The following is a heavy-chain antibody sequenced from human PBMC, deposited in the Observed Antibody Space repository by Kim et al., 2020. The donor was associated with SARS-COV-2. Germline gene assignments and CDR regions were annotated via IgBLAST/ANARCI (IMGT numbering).Heavy chain of an antibody. J-gene: IGHJ4*02. CDR2: T. D-gene: IGHD7-27*01. V-gene: IGHV4-39*07. CDR3: ARDLAGPLRSY. Sequence: TDYTPSLKSRVTIAGDTSENQCSQRLSSVTAADTAVYYCARDLAGPLRSYWGQGTLVTVSS.